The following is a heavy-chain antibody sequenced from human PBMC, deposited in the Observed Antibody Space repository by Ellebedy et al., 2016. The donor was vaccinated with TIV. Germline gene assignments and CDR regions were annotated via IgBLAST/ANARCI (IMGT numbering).Heavy chain of an antibody. J-gene: IGHJ3*01. CDR3: VSAPRIRDAFDL. V-gene: IGHV4-30-2*01. D-gene: IGHD2/OR15-2a*01. Sequence: SETLSLTXAVSGVSISSGANSWSWIRQPPGKGLEWIGLIYHSGTTYYNPSLQSRVTISMDKPQNQFSLNLTFVTAADTAVYYCVSAPRIRDAFDLWGRGTTVTVSS. CDR2: IYHSGTT. CDR1: GVSISSGANS.